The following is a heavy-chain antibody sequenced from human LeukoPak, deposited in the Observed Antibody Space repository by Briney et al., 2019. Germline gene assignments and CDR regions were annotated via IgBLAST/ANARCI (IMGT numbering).Heavy chain of an antibody. D-gene: IGHD1-1*01. Sequence: GGSLRLSCVVSGFTFSNYWMYWVRQAPGKRLVWVARINSDGSSTTYADSVEGRFTISRDNTKSMLHLQMHSLRVDDSAVYFCTRTTTTADWYFDLWGRGTLVTVSS. J-gene: IGHJ2*01. V-gene: IGHV3-74*01. CDR3: TRTTTTADWYFDL. CDR2: INSDGSST. CDR1: GFTFSNYW.